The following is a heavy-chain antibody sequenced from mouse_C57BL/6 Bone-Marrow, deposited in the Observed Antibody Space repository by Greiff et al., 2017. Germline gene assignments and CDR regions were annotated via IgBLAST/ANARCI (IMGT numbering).Heavy chain of an antibody. D-gene: IGHD2-3*01. CDR2: ISSGGSYT. CDR1: GFTFSSYG. CDR3: ARHRDDGYYDYAMDY. V-gene: IGHV5-6*01. Sequence: EVKLLESGGDLVKPGGFLKLSCAASGFTFSSYGMSWVRQTPDKRLEWVATISSGGSYTYYPDSVKGRFTISRDNAKNTLYLQMSSLKSEDTAMYYCARHRDDGYYDYAMDYWGQGTSVTVSS. J-gene: IGHJ4*01.